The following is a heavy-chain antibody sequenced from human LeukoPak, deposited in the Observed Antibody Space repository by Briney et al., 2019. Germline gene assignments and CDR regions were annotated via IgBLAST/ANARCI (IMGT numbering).Heavy chain of an antibody. J-gene: IGHJ4*02. V-gene: IGHV1-46*01. CDR1: GYTFTSYY. CDR2: INPSGGST. D-gene: IGHD3-3*01. Sequence: ASVKVSCKASGYTFTSYYMHWVRQAPGQGLERMGIINPSGGSTSYAQKFQGRVTMTRDTSTSTVYMELSSLRSEDTAVYYCAILTIFGVVQVDYWGQGTLVTVSS. CDR3: AILTIFGVVQVDY.